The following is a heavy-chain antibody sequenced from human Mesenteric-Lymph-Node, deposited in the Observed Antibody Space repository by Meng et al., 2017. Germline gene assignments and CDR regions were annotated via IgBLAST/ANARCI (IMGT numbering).Heavy chain of an antibody. CDR3: AKAGNWGKYYFDY. CDR2: ISGSGGST. CDR1: GFTFSSYA. J-gene: IGHJ4*02. V-gene: IGHV3-23*04. D-gene: IGHD7-27*01. Sequence: VRVGDAGGGLVPPGGSLRLSCAASGFTFSSYAMSWVRQAPGKGLEWVSAISGSGGSTYYADSVKGRFTISRDNSKNTLYLQMNSLRAEDTAVYYCAKAGNWGKYYFDYWGQGTLVTVSS.